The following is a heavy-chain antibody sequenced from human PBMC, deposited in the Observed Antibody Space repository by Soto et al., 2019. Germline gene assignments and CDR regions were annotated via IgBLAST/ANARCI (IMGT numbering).Heavy chain of an antibody. J-gene: IGHJ6*02. CDR1: GFTFSSFG. Sequence: QVQVVESGGGVVQPGRSLRLSCAGSGFTFSSFGMHWVRQAPGKGLEWVSLIWYDGSKKSYGDSVKGRFTISRDNSRNTVYLQMTSLRADHTALYYCARDASYYSLWSGYYPSRNGMDVWGQGTTVTVSS. V-gene: IGHV3-33*01. CDR3: ARDASYYSLWSGYYPSRNGMDV. CDR2: IWYDGSKK. D-gene: IGHD3-3*01.